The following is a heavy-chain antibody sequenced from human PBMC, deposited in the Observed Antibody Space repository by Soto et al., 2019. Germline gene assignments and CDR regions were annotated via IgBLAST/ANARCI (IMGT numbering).Heavy chain of an antibody. CDR1: GFTFSSYS. J-gene: IGHJ6*03. V-gene: IGHV3-21*01. D-gene: IGHD2-15*01. CDR2: ISSSSSYI. Sequence: GGSLRHSCAASGFTFSSYSMNWVRQAPGKGLEWVSSISSSSSYIYYADSVKGRFTISRDNAKNSLYLQMNSLRAEDTAVYYCARGHPLAGGTYYYYYMDVWGKGTTVTVSS. CDR3: ARGHPLAGGTYYYYYMDV.